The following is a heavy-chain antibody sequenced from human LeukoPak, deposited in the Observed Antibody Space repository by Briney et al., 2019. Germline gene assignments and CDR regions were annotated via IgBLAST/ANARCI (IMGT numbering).Heavy chain of an antibody. CDR3: ARGGRDHAFDV. Sequence: GGSLRLSCAASGSTFSRYWMHWVRRGPGKGLVWVSRINSDGRDTIYADSVTGRFTISRDNAKNTLYLQVDSLGAEDTAVYYCARGGRDHAFDVWGQGTMVTVSS. V-gene: IGHV3-74*01. CDR2: INSDGRDT. CDR1: GSTFSRYW. D-gene: IGHD2-21*02. J-gene: IGHJ3*01.